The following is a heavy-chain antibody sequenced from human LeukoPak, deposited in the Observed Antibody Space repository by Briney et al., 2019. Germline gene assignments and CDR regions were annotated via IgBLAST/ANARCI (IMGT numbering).Heavy chain of an antibody. CDR2: IYYSGST. D-gene: IGHD3-16*01. Sequence: SETLSLTCTVSGGSISSYYWSWIRQPPGKGLEWIGYIYYSGSTNYNPSLKSRVTISVDTSKNQFSLKLSSVTAAGTAVYYCAREGGRGGSGGDVMDVGGRGTTVTVS. V-gene: IGHV4-59*01. CDR3: AREGGRGGSGGDVMDV. J-gene: IGHJ6*04. CDR1: GGSISSYY.